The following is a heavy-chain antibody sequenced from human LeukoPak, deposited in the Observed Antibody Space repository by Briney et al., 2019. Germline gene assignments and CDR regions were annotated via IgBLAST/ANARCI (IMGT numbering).Heavy chain of an antibody. J-gene: IGHJ6*03. V-gene: IGHV3-7*01. Sequence: GGSLRLSCAASGFTFSSYWMSWVRQAPGKGLEWVANIKQDGSEKYYVGSVKGRFTISRDNAKNSLDLQMNSLSAEDTAVYYCARYGSSWYRTYYYYYYMDVWGKGTTVTVSS. D-gene: IGHD6-13*01. CDR3: ARYGSSWYRTYYYYYYMDV. CDR2: IKQDGSEK. CDR1: GFTFSSYW.